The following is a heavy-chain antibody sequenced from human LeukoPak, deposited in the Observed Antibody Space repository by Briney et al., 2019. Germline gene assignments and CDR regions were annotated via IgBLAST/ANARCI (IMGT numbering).Heavy chain of an antibody. CDR3: AREYGSGSYYNPQDV. J-gene: IGHJ6*04. CDR2: INPNSGGT. V-gene: IGHV1-2*02. Sequence: ASVKVSCKASGYTFTGYYMHWVRQAPGQGLERMGWINPNSGGTNYAQKFQGRVTMTRDTSISTAYMELSRLRSDDTAVYYCAREYGSGSYYNPQDVWGKGTTVTVSS. CDR1: GYTFTGYY. D-gene: IGHD3-10*01.